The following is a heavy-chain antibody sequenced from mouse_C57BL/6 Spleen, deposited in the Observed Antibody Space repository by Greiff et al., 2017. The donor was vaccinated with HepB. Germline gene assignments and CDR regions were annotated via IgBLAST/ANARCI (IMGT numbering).Heavy chain of an antibody. CDR3: ARSLGAQATDAY. CDR1: GYTFTSYG. V-gene: IGHV1-81*01. CDR2: IYPRSGNT. J-gene: IGHJ3*01. D-gene: IGHD3-2*02. Sequence: VQLQQSGAELARPGASVKLSCKASGYTFTSYGISWVKQRTGQGLEWIGEIYPRSGNTYYNEKFKGKATLTADKSSSTAYMELRSLTSEDSAVYFCARSLGAQATDAYWGQGTLVTVSA.